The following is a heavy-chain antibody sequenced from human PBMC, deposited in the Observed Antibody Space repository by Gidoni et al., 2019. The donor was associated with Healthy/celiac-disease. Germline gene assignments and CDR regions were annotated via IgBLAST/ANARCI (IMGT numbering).Heavy chain of an antibody. V-gene: IGHV1-2*02. CDR2: INPNRGGT. J-gene: IGHJ6*02. D-gene: IGHD3-10*01. CDR3: ARLGDAHGMDV. CDR1: GYTFTGYY. Sequence: QAQLVQSGAEVKKPGASVKVSCKASGYTFTGYYMHWVRQAPGQGLEWMGWINPNRGGTNYAQTFQGRVTMTRDTSISTAYMELSRLRSDDTAVYYWARLGDAHGMDVWGQGTTVTVSS.